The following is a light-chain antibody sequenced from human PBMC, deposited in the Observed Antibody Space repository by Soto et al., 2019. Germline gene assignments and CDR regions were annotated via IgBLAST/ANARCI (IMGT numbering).Light chain of an antibody. J-gene: IGLJ1*01. Sequence: NFMLTQPHSVSESPGKTVTISCTRSGGSIASGYVQWYRQRPGSAPTTVIYEDNQRPSGVPDRFSGSIDSSSNSASLTISGLQPEDEADYYCQSYHSSYPYVFGTGTKLTDL. CDR2: EDN. V-gene: IGLV6-57*03. CDR3: QSYHSSYPYV. CDR1: GGSIASGY.